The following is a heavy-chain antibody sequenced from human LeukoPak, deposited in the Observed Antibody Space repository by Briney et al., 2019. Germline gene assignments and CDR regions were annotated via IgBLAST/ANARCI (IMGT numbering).Heavy chain of an antibody. J-gene: IGHJ4*02. Sequence: PSETLSLTCAVYGGSFSGYYWSWIRQPPGKGLEWIGEINHSGSTNYNPSLKSRVTISVDTSKNQFSLKLSSVTAADTAVYYCAREERSGAFDIWGQGTLVTVSS. CDR2: INHSGST. D-gene: IGHD1-26*01. CDR1: GGSFSGYY. CDR3: AREERSGAFDI. V-gene: IGHV4-34*01.